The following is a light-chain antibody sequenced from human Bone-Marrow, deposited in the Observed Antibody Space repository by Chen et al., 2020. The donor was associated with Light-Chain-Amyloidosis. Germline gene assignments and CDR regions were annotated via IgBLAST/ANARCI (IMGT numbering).Light chain of an antibody. CDR1: NIGSTS. Sequence: SYVLTPPSSVSVAPGQTATIACGGNNIGSTSVHWYQQTPGQAPLLVVYDDSDRPSGIPERLSGSNSGNTATLTISRVAAGDEADYYCQVWDRSSDRPVFGGGTKLTVL. V-gene: IGLV3-21*02. CDR2: DDS. CDR3: QVWDRSSDRPV. J-gene: IGLJ3*02.